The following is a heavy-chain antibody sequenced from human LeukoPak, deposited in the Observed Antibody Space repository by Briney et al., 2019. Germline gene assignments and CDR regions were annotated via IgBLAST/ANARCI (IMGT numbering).Heavy chain of an antibody. CDR3: ARDKIVGATSLDY. D-gene: IGHD1-26*01. Sequence: PGRSLRLSCAASGFTFSSYAMHWVRQAPGKGLEWVANIKQDGSEKYYVDSVKGRFTISRDNAKNSLFLQMNSLRVEDTAVYYCARDKIVGATSLDYWGQGTLVTVSS. CDR2: IKQDGSEK. CDR1: GFTFSSYA. J-gene: IGHJ4*02. V-gene: IGHV3-7*03.